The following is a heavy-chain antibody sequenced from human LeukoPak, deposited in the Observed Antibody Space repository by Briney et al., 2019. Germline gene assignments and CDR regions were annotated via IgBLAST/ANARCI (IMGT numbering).Heavy chain of an antibody. V-gene: IGHV4-4*09. J-gene: IGHJ4*02. D-gene: IGHD5-24*01. Sequence: SETLSLTCTVSGVSITTYSWTWIRQSAGKGLEWIGVISHSGTTNYNPSLKSRLTMSVDSSKNQYSLVLISVTAADTATYYCARGDGYWGQGILVTVSS. CDR1: GVSITTYS. CDR2: ISHSGTT. CDR3: ARGDGY.